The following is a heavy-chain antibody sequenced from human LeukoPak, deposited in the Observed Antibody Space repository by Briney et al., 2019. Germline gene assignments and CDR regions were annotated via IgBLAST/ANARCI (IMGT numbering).Heavy chain of an antibody. Sequence: SETLSLTCAVYGGSFSGYYWSWIRQPPGKGLEWIGEINHSGSTNYNPSLKSRVTISVDTSKNQFSLKLSSVTAADTAVYYCARRGGNSYYYYGMDVWGQGTTVTVSS. D-gene: IGHD2-15*01. CDR1: GGSFSGYY. CDR3: ARRGGNSYYYYGMDV. V-gene: IGHV4-34*01. CDR2: INHSGST. J-gene: IGHJ6*02.